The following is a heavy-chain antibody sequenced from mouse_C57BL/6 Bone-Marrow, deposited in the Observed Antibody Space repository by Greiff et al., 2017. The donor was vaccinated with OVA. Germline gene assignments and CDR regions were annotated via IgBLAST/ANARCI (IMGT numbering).Heavy chain of an antibody. V-gene: IGHV2-2*01. D-gene: IGHD1-1*01. J-gene: IGHJ1*03. CDR1: GFSLTSYG. CDR2: IWSGGST. CDR3: ARMGGSSYDWYFDV. Sequence: QVQLKESGPGLVQPSQSLSITCTVSGFSLTSYGVHWVRQSPGKGLEWLGVIWSGGSTDYNAAFISRLSISKDNSKSQVFFKMNSLQADDTAIYYCARMGGSSYDWYFDVWGTGTTVTVSS.